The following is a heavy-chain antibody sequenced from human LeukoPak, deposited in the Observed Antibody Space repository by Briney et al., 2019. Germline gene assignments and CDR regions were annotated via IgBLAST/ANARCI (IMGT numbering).Heavy chain of an antibody. D-gene: IGHD3-22*01. V-gene: IGHV3-7*01. Sequence: GGSLRLSCAASGFTFSSYWMNWVRQAPGKGLEWVANIKQDGSEKYYVDSVKGRFTISRDNAKNSLYLQMNSLRAEDTAVYYCAREFYYYDSSGYWGYWGQGTLVTVSS. CDR2: IKQDGSEK. CDR1: GFTFSSYW. J-gene: IGHJ4*02. CDR3: AREFYYYDSSGYWGY.